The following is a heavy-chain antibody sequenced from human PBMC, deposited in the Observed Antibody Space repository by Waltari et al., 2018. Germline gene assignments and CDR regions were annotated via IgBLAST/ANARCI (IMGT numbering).Heavy chain of an antibody. J-gene: IGHJ3*01. CDR3: ARDRDNSPV. V-gene: IGHV4-59*01. CDR1: AGSITSYY. D-gene: IGHD1-1*01. Sequence: QLQESGPGLVKPSETLSLTCTASAGSITSYYWSWIRQPPGKGLEWIGYIHYSGSTNYNPSLKSRVTMSIDTSKNQFSLKLSSLTAADTAMYYCARDRDNSPVWGQGTMVTVSS. CDR2: IHYSGST.